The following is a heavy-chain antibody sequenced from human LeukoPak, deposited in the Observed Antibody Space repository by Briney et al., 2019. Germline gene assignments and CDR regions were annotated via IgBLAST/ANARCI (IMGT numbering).Heavy chain of an antibody. J-gene: IGHJ1*01. Sequence: PGGSLRLSCAASGFTFSSYAMSWVRQAPGKGLEWVSAISGSGGSTYYADSVKGRFTISRDNSKNTLYLQMNSLRAEDTAVYYCAKVDPVPAAIEGYFQHWGQGTLVTVSS. CDR2: ISGSGGST. D-gene: IGHD2-2*01. CDR3: AKVDPVPAAIEGYFQH. V-gene: IGHV3-23*01. CDR1: GFTFSSYA.